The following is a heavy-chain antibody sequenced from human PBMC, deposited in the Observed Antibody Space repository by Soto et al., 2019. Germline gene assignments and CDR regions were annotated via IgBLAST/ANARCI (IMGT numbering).Heavy chain of an antibody. CDR3: ARDVNCSGGSCYFDAFDI. CDR2: INPSGGST. J-gene: IGHJ3*02. V-gene: IGHV1-46*01. CDR1: GYTFTSYY. Sequence: ASVKVSCKASGYTFTSYYMHWVRQAPGQGLEWMGIINPSGGSTSYAQKFQGRVTMTRDTSISTAYMELSRLRSDDTAVYYCARDVNCSGGSCYFDAFDICGQGTMVTVSS. D-gene: IGHD2-15*01.